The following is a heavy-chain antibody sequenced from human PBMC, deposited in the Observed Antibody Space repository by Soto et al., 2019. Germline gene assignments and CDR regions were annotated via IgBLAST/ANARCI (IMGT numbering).Heavy chain of an antibody. CDR1: GGSFSGYY. CDR3: AAGSLADIAAAVGWFDP. D-gene: IGHD6-13*01. CDR2: INHSGST. J-gene: IGHJ5*02. V-gene: IGHV4-34*01. Sequence: SETLSLTCAVYGGSFSGYYWSWIRQPPGKGLEWIGEINHSGSTNYNPSLKSRVTITRDMSTSTAYMELSSLRSEDTAVYYCAAGSLADIAAAVGWFDPWGQGTLVTVS.